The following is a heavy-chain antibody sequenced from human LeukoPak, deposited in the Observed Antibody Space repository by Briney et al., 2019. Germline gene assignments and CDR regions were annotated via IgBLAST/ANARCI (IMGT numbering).Heavy chain of an antibody. CDR2: TYYRSNFTY. CDR3: ARASYYGSGTHSRFVP. V-gene: IGHV6-1*01. Sequence: SQTLSLTRALPGDSLSSNTAASASTRQSPSSGLEWLVSTYYRSNFTYDHAVSVRSRITINPDTSKNQFCLQLNSVTPEDRAIYYCARASYYGSGTHSRFVPWGEGTLVTVS. J-gene: IGHJ5*01. D-gene: IGHD3-10*01. CDR1: GDSLSSNTAA.